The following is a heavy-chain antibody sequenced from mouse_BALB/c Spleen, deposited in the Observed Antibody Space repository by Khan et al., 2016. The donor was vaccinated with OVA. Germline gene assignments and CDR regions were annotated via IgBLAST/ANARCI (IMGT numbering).Heavy chain of an antibody. J-gene: IGHJ1*01. Sequence: QVQLKESGPGLVALSQSLSITCTISGFSLTSYGVHWVRQPPGKGLEWLVVIWSDGHTTYNSALKSRLSISKDKSKSQVFLKMNSLQTDDTAMYYCARHGYYGGCGPYCGIWGAGTTVTVSS. CDR1: GFSLTSYG. CDR3: ARHGYYGGCGPYCGI. D-gene: IGHD2-13*01. V-gene: IGHV2-6-1*01. CDR2: IWSDGHT.